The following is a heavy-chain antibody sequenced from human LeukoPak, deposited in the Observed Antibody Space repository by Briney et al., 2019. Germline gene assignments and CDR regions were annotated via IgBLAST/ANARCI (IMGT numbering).Heavy chain of an antibody. D-gene: IGHD3-10*01. V-gene: IGHV3-48*04. CDR2: ISSSSSTI. CDR3: ARDLMVRGVIRDGFFDY. J-gene: IGHJ4*02. CDR1: GFTFSSYS. Sequence: PGGSLRLSCAASGFTFSSYSMNWVRQAPGKGLEWVSYISSSSSTIYYADSVKGRFTISRDNAKNSLYLQMNSLRAEDTAVYYCARDLMVRGVIRDGFFDYWGQGTLVTVSS.